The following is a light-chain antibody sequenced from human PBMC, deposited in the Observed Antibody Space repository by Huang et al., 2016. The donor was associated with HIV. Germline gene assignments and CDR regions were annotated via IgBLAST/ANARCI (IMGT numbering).Light chain of an antibody. CDR3: HQYGRSPPT. V-gene: IGKV3-20*01. J-gene: IGKJ2*01. CDR1: QTVTRRS. CDR2: GAS. Sequence: EIVLTQSPGTLSLSPGERATLSCRANQTVTRRSLAWYQQRPGQAPRLLISGASSRATGIPDRFSGSGFGTDFALTISGLEPEDFVIYYCHQYGRSPPTFGRGTKLEIK.